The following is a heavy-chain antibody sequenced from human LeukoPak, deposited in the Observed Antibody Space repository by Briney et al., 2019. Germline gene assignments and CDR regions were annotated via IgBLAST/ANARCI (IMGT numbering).Heavy chain of an antibody. CDR2: IWYDGGNK. J-gene: IGHJ4*02. Sequence: GGSLRLACAASGFTFSSYAMSWVRQAPGKGLEWVAVIWYDGGNKYYADSVKGRFTISRDNSKNTLYLQMNSLRAEDTAVYYCARDAGRYYFDYWGQGTLVTVSS. CDR3: ARDAGRYYFDY. V-gene: IGHV3-33*08. CDR1: GFTFSSYA. D-gene: IGHD4-17*01.